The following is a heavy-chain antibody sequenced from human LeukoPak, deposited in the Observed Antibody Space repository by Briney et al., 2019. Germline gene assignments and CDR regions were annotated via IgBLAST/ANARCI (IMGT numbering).Heavy chain of an antibody. J-gene: IGHJ6*02. D-gene: IGHD6-13*01. CDR1: GYTFTGYY. CDR3: ARVVAAAGTEYYYYGMDV. V-gene: IGHV1-2*02. CDR2: INPNSGGK. Sequence: ASVKVSCKASGYTFTGYYMHWVRQAPGQGLEWMGWINPNSGGKNYAQKFQGRVTMTRDTSISTAYMELSRLRSDDTAVYYCARVVAAAGTEYYYYGMDVWGQGTTVTVSS.